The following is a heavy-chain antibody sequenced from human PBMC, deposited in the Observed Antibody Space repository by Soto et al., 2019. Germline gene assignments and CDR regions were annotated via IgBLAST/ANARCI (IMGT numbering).Heavy chain of an antibody. CDR2: IGAGGDTT. Sequence: EVQLMESGGGVARPGGSLRLSCATSGFTFSSNSMNWVRQVPGKRLEWVSRIGAGGDTTYYTDSVEGRFTISRDDSKGTLYLQINSLKVEDTAIYFCVLRAGDYWGQGTLVTVSS. D-gene: IGHD3-9*01. J-gene: IGHJ4*02. V-gene: IGHV3-23*01. CDR3: VLRAGDY. CDR1: GFTFSSNS.